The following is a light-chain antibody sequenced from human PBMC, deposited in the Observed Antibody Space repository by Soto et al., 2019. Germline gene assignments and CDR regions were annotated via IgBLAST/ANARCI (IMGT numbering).Light chain of an antibody. CDR2: DSS. V-gene: IGKV3-11*01. Sequence: EIVLTQSPATLSLSPGERATLSCRASQSVGSSLAWYQQKPGQAPRLLICDSSNRATGIPARFSGSGSGTDFTLTIISLEPEDFAVYYCQQRSNWPSITFGQGTRLEIK. CDR1: QSVGSS. CDR3: QQRSNWPSIT. J-gene: IGKJ5*01.